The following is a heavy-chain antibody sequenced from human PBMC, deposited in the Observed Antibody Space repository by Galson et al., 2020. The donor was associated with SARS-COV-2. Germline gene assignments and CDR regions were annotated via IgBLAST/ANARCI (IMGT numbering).Heavy chain of an antibody. CDR1: GYSYTSYW. V-gene: IGHV5-10-1*01. CDR2: IDLSDSYI. J-gene: IGHJ5*02. Sequence: HGESLKISCKGSGYSYTSYWINWVRQMPGKGLEWMGRIDLSDSYINYSPSFRGHVTISADKSISTAYLEWRSLRASDTAMYYCASVDLGSANWFDPWGQGTLVTVSS. CDR3: ASVDLGSANWFDP. D-gene: IGHD3-9*01.